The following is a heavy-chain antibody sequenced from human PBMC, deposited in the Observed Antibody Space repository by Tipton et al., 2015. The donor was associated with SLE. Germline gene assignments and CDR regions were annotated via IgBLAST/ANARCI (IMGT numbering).Heavy chain of an antibody. CDR1: GFTFSSYA. V-gene: IGHV3-21*01. CDR3: ARSDHLDV. J-gene: IGHJ6*04. Sequence: SLRLSCAASGFTFSSYAMSWVRQAPGKGLEWVSAISSGSGYIYYADSVKGRFTVSRDNAKISLFLQMNSLRAEDTAVYYCARSDHLDVWGKGTTVTVSS. CDR2: ISSGSGYI.